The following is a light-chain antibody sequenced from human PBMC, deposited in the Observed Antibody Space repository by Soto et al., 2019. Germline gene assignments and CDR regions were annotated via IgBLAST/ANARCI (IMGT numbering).Light chain of an antibody. J-gene: IGKJ1*01. CDR1: QSISMW. V-gene: IGKV1-5*01. CDR2: DAS. Sequence: DIQMTQSPSTLSASVGDRVTITCRASQSISMWLAWYQQKPGKAPKPLIYDASSLESGVPSSFSGSGSGAEFTLTISILQPDDFATYYCQQYNIYPWTFGQGTKVEIK. CDR3: QQYNIYPWT.